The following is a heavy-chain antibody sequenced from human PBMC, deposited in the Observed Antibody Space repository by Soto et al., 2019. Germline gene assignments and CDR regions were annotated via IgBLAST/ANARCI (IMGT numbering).Heavy chain of an antibody. CDR3: ARGLIVGANFDY. J-gene: IGHJ4*02. D-gene: IGHD1-26*01. V-gene: IGHV4-59*01. Sequence: SETLSLTCTVSGGSISSYCWSWIRQPPGKGLEWIGYIYYSGSTNYNPSLKSRVTISVDTSKNQFSLKLSSVTAADTAVYYCARGLIVGANFDYWGQGTLVTVSS. CDR2: IYYSGST. CDR1: GGSISSYC.